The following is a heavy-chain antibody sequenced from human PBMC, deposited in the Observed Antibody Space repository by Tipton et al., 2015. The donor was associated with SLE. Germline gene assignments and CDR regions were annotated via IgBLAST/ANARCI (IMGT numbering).Heavy chain of an antibody. CDR2: DYTTGGT. V-gene: IGHV4-61*02. J-gene: IGHJ3*02. Sequence: TLSLTCSVSGGSSSSTSYYCNCIRQPAGKGMEWVGRDYTTGGTNYNPSLKSRVTMSVDTSKNQFSLKLSSVTAADTAVYYCARVVDAFDIWGQGTMVTVSS. CDR1: GGSSSSTSYY. CDR3: ARVVDAFDI.